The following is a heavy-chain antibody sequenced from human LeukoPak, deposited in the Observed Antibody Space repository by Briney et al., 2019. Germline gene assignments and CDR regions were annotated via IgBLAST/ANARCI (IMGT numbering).Heavy chain of an antibody. J-gene: IGHJ6*02. D-gene: IGHD1-1*01. CDR3: ATYTNWVAGDV. CDR1: VFTFSKSW. Sequence: GGTLRLFCAASVFTFSKSWMRWVREAPGQGLEGVAAIQDDGSVKDYVDSVKGRFTISRDNAKNSLYLQMNSLRAEDTAVYYCATYTNWVAGDVWGQGTTVSVSS. CDR2: IQDDGSVK. V-gene: IGHV3-7*01.